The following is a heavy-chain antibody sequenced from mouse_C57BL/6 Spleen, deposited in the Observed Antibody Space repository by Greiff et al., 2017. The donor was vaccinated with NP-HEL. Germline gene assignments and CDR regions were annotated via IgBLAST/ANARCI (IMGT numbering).Heavy chain of an antibody. J-gene: IGHJ4*01. CDR1: GYTFTDYY. CDR3: ARWLLREYYYAMDY. D-gene: IGHD2-3*01. Sequence: EVQLQQSGPVLVKPGASVKMSCKASGYTFTDYYMNWVKQSHGKSLEWIGVINPYNGGTSYNQKFKGKATLTVDKSSSTAYMELNSLTSEDSAVYYCARWLLREYYYAMDYWGQGTSVTVSS. V-gene: IGHV1-19*01. CDR2: INPYNGGT.